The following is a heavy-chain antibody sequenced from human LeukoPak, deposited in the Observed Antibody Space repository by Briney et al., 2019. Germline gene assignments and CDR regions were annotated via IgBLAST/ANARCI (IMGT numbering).Heavy chain of an antibody. CDR3: AREWQMALDY. D-gene: IGHD5-24*01. J-gene: IGHJ4*02. CDR2: INPSGGST. V-gene: IGHV1-46*01. CDR1: GYTFTSYY. Sequence: ASVKVSCKASGYTFTSYYMHWVRQAPGQGLEWMGIINPSGGSTSYAQKFQGRVTITADKSTSTAYMELSSLRSEDTAVYYCAREWQMALDYWGQGTLVTVSS.